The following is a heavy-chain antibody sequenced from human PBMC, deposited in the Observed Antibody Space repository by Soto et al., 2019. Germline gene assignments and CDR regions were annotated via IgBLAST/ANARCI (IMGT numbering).Heavy chain of an antibody. CDR3: AREGSGIAAAGKVNWFDP. CDR1: GDSVSSNSAA. J-gene: IGHJ5*02. V-gene: IGHV6-1*01. Sequence: SQTLSLTCAISGDSVSSNSAAWNWIRQSPSRGLEWLGMTYYRSKWYNDYAVSVKSRITINPDTSKNQFSLQLNSVTPEDTAVYYCAREGSGIAAAGKVNWFDPWGQGTLVTVSS. CDR2: TYYRSKWYN. D-gene: IGHD6-13*01.